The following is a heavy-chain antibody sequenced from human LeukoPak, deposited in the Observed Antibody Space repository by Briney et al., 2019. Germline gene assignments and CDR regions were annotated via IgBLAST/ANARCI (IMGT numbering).Heavy chain of an antibody. Sequence: SVKVSCKASGGTFSSYAISWVRQAPGQGLEWMGGIIPIFGTANYAQKFQGRVTITADESTSTAYMELSSLRSEDTAVYYCALSPNGNWYFDLWGRGTLVTVSS. V-gene: IGHV1-69*13. D-gene: IGHD1-14*01. CDR1: GGTFSSYA. CDR3: ALSPNGNWYFDL. CDR2: IIPIFGTA. J-gene: IGHJ2*01.